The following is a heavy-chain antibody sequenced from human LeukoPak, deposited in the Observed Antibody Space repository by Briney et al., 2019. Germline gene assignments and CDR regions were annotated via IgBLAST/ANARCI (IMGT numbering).Heavy chain of an antibody. CDR1: GSTFSNYA. Sequence: PGGSLRLSCAASGSTFSNYAMSWVRQAPGKGLEWVSAITGSGGNRYYADSVKGRFTISRDNSKNTVFLQMNSLRAEDTAVYYCAKWGDYDVLTGYYVSDYWGQGTLVTVSS. V-gene: IGHV3-23*01. D-gene: IGHD3-9*01. J-gene: IGHJ4*02. CDR3: AKWGDYDVLTGYYVSDY. CDR2: ITGSGGNR.